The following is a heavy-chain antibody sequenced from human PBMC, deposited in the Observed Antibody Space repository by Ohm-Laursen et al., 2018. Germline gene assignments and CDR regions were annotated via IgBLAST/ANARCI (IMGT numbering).Heavy chain of an antibody. CDR3: ARETYYYDSSGYYNNWFDP. CDR1: GFTFSDYY. CDR2: ISSSGSTI. D-gene: IGHD3-22*01. J-gene: IGHJ5*02. Sequence: GSLRLSCAAPGFTFSDYYMSWIRQAPGKGLEWVSYISSSGSTIYYADSVKGRFTISRDNAKNSLYLQMNSLRAEDTAVYYCARETYYYDSSGYYNNWFDPWGQGTLVTVSS. V-gene: IGHV3-11*01.